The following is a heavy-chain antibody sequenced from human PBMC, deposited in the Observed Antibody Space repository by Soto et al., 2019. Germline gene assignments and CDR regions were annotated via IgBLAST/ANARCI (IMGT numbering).Heavy chain of an antibody. CDR3: AANWNFGLNF. Sequence: RGSLRLSCVASGLDFSDLHINWVRQAPGKGLEWISYISSSLGHTDYAESVKGRFTISRDNAKSSVFLEMSDLRSDDTAVYYCAANWNFGLNFWGQGTLVTVSS. J-gene: IGHJ4*02. D-gene: IGHD1-1*01. CDR2: ISSSLGHT. V-gene: IGHV3-11*03. CDR1: GLDFSDLH.